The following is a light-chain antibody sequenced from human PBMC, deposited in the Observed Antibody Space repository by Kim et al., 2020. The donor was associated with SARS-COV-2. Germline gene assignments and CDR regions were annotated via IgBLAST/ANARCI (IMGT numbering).Light chain of an antibody. V-gene: IGKV3-15*01. CDR2: GAS. CDR3: QQYNDWPLT. Sequence: EKVMTQSPATLSVSSGERATLSCRASQSVNRNLAWYQQKPGQAPRLLIYGASTGATGIPARFSGSGSGTEFTLTISSLQSEDCAVYYCQQYNDWPLTFGGGTKLEI. CDR1: QSVNRN. J-gene: IGKJ4*01.